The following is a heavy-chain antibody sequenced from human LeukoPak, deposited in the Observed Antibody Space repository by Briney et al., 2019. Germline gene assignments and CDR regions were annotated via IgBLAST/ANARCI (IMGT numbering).Heavy chain of an antibody. D-gene: IGHD1-7*01. CDR2: IIDCGRRP. J-gene: IGHJ4*02. V-gene: IGHV3-23*01. CDR3: ARLRYNWNYVHDRVEYYFDY. CDR1: GFPFSNYA. Sequence: GGPLRLSCVASGFPFSNYAMICVREAPGKGVEWVSGIIDCGRRPYYADSVKGRFTISRDNSESTWYLQMNTLRAEDTVGYYWARLRYNWNYVHDRVEYYFDYWGQGTLVTVSS.